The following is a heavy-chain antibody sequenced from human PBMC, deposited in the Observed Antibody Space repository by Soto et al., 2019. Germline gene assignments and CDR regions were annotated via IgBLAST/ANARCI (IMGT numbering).Heavy chain of an antibody. D-gene: IGHD3-10*01. Sequence: EVQLLESGGGLVQPGGSLRLSCAASGFTFSPYAMSWVRQAPGKGLEWVSSISGSGGSTHYADSVEGRFTVSRDNSTRALSLQMSSLREEDTATYYCAKGLRRLLRTQYYYGLDVWGRGTTVTVSS. CDR1: GFTFSPYA. J-gene: IGHJ6*02. CDR2: ISGSGGST. V-gene: IGHV3-23*01. CDR3: AKGLRRLLRTQYYYGLDV.